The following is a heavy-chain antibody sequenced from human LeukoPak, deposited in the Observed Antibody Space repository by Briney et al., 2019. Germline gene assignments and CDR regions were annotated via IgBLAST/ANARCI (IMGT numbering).Heavy chain of an antibody. CDR2: IKQDGSEK. V-gene: IGHV3-7*01. Sequence: PGGSLRLSCAASGFTFSSYSMNWVRQAPGKGLEWVANIKQDGSEKYYVDSVKGRFTISRDNAKNSLYLQMNSLRAEDTAVYYCARASYDYSNFNWFDPWGQGTLVTVSS. D-gene: IGHD4-11*01. CDR3: ARASYDYSNFNWFDP. CDR1: GFTFSSYS. J-gene: IGHJ5*02.